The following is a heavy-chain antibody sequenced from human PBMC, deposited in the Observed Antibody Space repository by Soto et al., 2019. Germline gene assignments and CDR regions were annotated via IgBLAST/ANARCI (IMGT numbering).Heavy chain of an antibody. V-gene: IGHV3-23*01. CDR3: AKAHFYYGMDV. Sequence: SLRLSCAAYGFTFSTYAMGWVRQAPGKGLEWVSAIRGGGDSTYYADSVKGRFTISRDDSRNTLYLQMNNLRPGDTAVYYCAKAHFYYGMDVWGQGTTVTVSS. J-gene: IGHJ6*02. CDR1: GFTFSTYA. CDR2: IRGGGDST.